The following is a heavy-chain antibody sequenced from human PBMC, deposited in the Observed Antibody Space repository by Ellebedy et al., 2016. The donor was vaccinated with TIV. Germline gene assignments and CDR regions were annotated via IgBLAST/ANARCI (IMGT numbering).Heavy chain of an antibody. CDR2: ISGSGGST. CDR3: AKDPSLDYGGDY. Sequence: GGSLRLXCAASGFTFSSYAMSWVRQAPGKGLEWVSAISGSGGSTYYADSVKGRFTISRDNSKNTLYLQMNSLRAEDTAVYYCAKDPSLDYGGDYWGQGTLVTVSS. D-gene: IGHD4-17*01. J-gene: IGHJ4*02. V-gene: IGHV3-23*01. CDR1: GFTFSSYA.